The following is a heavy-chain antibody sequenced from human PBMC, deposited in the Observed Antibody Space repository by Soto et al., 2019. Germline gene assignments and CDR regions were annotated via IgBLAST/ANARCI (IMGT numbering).Heavy chain of an antibody. V-gene: IGHV3-33*01. CDR2: IWYDGSNK. CDR3: ARDSGYSSSWYSEYFQH. CDR1: GFTFSSYG. D-gene: IGHD6-13*01. Sequence: QVQLVESGGGVVQPGRSLRLSCAASGFTFSSYGMHWVRQAPGKRLEWVAVIWYDGSNKYYADSVKGRFTISRDNSKNTLYLQMNSLRAEDTAVYYCARDSGYSSSWYSEYFQHWGQGTLVTVSS. J-gene: IGHJ1*01.